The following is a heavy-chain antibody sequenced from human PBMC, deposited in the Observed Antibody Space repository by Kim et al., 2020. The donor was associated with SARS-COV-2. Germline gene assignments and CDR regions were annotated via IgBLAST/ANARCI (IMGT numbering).Heavy chain of an antibody. V-gene: IGHV4-61*08. Sequence: SETLSLTCTVSGGSVSSGGYYWSWIRQPPGKGLEWIGYIYYGGSTNYNPSLKSRVTISVDTSKNQFSLKLSSVTAADTAVYYCAREAGSGSYDNALGAQTPGVYGLDVWGQGTTVTVSS. CDR3: AREAGSGSYDNALGAQTPGVYGLDV. CDR1: GGSVSSGGYY. J-gene: IGHJ6*02. D-gene: IGHD3-10*01. CDR2: IYYGGST.